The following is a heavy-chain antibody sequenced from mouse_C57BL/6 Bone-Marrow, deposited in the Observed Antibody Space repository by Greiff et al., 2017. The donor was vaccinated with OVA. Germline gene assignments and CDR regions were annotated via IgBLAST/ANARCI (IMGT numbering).Heavy chain of an antibody. J-gene: IGHJ3*01. Sequence: SGPELVKPGASVTIPCKASGYTFTDYNMDWVKQSHGKSLEWIGDINPNNGGTIYNQKFKGKATLTVDKSSSTAYMELRSLTSEDTAVYYCARRAPYYTNTGFAYWGQGTLVTVSA. CDR1: GYTFTDYN. CDR3: ARRAPYYTNTGFAY. CDR2: INPNNGGT. D-gene: IGHD2-5*01. V-gene: IGHV1-18*01.